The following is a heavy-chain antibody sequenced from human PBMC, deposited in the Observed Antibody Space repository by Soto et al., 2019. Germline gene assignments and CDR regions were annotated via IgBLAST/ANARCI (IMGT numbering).Heavy chain of an antibody. CDR3: AKSPTHIVVVVFDY. CDR1: GGSFSSGAHY. CDR2: IHYSGST. V-gene: IGHV4-31*03. Sequence: TSETLSLTCTVSGGSFSSGAHYWSWIRQLPGKGLEWIGYIHYSGSTSYNPSLKSRVTISFDTSKNQFSLKLSSVTAADTAVYYCAKSPTHIVVVVFDYWGKGTLVTVSS. J-gene: IGHJ4*02. D-gene: IGHD2-15*01.